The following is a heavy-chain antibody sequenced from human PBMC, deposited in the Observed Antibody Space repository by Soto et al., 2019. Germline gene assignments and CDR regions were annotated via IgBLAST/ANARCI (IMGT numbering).Heavy chain of an antibody. CDR3: ARESPQIRFLEWLLESGEGMDV. J-gene: IGHJ6*02. Sequence: SETLSLTCAVYGGSFSGYYWSWIRQPPGKGLEWIGEINHSGSTNYNPSLKSRVTISVETSKNQFSLRLSSVTAADTAVYYCARESPQIRFLEWLLESGEGMDVWGQGTTVTVSS. D-gene: IGHD3-3*01. CDR1: GGSFSGYY. V-gene: IGHV4-34*01. CDR2: INHSGST.